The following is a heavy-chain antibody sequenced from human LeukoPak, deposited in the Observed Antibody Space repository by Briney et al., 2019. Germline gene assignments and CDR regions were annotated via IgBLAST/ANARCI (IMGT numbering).Heavy chain of an antibody. V-gene: IGHV3-53*01. CDR3: ARTNPVYGDFDY. Sequence: GGSLRLSCAASGFSVRTNYMSWVRQAPGKGLEWVSVIYSGGTIRYADSVKGRFTISRDNSKNTLLLQMNSLRADDTALYHCARTNPVYGDFDYWGQGILVTVSS. J-gene: IGHJ4*02. CDR1: GFSVRTNY. D-gene: IGHD4-17*01. CDR2: IYSGGTI.